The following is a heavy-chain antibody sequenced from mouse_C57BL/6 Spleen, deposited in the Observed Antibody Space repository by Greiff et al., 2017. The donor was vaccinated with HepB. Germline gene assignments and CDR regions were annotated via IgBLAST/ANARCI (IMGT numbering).Heavy chain of an antibody. V-gene: IGHV1-80*01. D-gene: IGHD1-1*01. CDR3: AREENITTVPFY. CDR2: IYPGDGDT. J-gene: IGHJ3*01. CDR1: GYAFSSYW. Sequence: VQLVESGAELVKPGASVKISCKASGYAFSSYWMNWVKQRPGKGLEWIGQIYPGDGDTNYNGKFKGKATLTADKSSSTAYMQLSSLTSEDSAVYFCAREENITTVPFYWGQGTLVTVSA.